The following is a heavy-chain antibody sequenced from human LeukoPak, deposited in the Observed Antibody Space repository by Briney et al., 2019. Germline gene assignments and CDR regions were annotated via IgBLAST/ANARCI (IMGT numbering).Heavy chain of an antibody. CDR3: ATSHYDFWSGSIYFDY. CDR2: IKQDGSEK. D-gene: IGHD3-3*01. V-gene: IGHV3-7*01. Sequence: GGSLRLSCAASGFTFSSYAMSWVRQAPGKGLEWVANIKQDGSEKYYVDSVKGRFTISRDNAKNSLYLQMNSLRAEDTAVYYCATSHYDFWSGSIYFDYWGQGTLVTVSS. J-gene: IGHJ4*02. CDR1: GFTFSSYA.